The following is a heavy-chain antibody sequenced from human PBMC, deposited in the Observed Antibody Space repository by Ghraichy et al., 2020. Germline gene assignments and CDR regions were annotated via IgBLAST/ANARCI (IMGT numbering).Heavy chain of an antibody. J-gene: IGHJ2*01. V-gene: IGHV1-2*06. D-gene: IGHD3-22*01. CDR2: IYPGSGAT. CDR3: TRGVVSSGWYTDV. CDR1: GYNFPGHY. Sequence: ASVKVSCKASGYNFPGHYIHWVRQAPGQGLEWVGRIYPGSGATNYAQKFQGRVTLTSDTSISTAYMDLDSLRSDDTALYFCTRGVVSSGWYTDVWGRGTLVTVSS.